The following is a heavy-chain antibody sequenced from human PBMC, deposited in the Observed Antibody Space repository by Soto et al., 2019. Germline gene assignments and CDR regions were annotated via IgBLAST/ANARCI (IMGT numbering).Heavy chain of an antibody. D-gene: IGHD3-9*01. CDR1: GFTFSSYA. CDR3: AKADDILTGYYSYYYYGMDV. J-gene: IGHJ6*01. CDR2: ISGSGGST. Sequence: PGGSLRLSCAASGFTFSSYAMSWVRQAPGKGLEWVSAISGSGGSTYYADSVKGRFTISRDNSKNTLYLQMNSLRAEDTAVYYCAKADDILTGYYSYYYYGMDVWGQGTTVTVSS. V-gene: IGHV3-23*01.